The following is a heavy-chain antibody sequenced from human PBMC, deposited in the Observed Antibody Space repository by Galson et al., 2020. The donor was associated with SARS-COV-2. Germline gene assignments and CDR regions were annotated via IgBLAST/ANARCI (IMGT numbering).Heavy chain of an antibody. CDR2: IYYSGST. CDR3: ASVSLGDGSGGSCLYYYGMDV. CDR1: GGSISSGGYY. D-gene: IGHD2-15*01. Sequence: SETLSLTCTVSGGSISSGGYYWSWIRQHPGKGLEWIGYIYYSGSTYYNPSLKRRVTISVDTSKNQFSLKLSSVTAADTAVYYCASVSLGDGSGGSCLYYYGMDVWGQGTTVTVSS. V-gene: IGHV4-31*03. J-gene: IGHJ6*02.